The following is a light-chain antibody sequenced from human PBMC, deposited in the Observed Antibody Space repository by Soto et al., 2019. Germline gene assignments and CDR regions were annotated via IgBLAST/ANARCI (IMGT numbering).Light chain of an antibody. V-gene: IGLV2-14*01. CDR2: EVS. Sequence: QSALTQPASVSGSPGQSITISCTGTSSDVGGYNYVSWYQQHPGKAPKLRIYEVSNRPSGVSNLFSGSKSGNTASLTISVLQTEDEADYYCSSFTSINTWVFGGGTKLTVL. J-gene: IGLJ3*02. CDR1: SSDVGGYNY. CDR3: SSFTSINTWV.